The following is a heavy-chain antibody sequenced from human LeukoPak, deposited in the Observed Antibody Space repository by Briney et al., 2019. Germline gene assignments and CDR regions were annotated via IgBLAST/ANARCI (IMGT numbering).Heavy chain of an antibody. CDR1: GGSISSGSYY. J-gene: IGHJ4*02. V-gene: IGHV4-61*02. CDR2: IYTSGST. D-gene: IGHD4-17*01. CDR3: ARDSTTTVTIFDH. Sequence: SETLSLTCTVSGGSISSGSYYWSWIRQPAGKGLEWIGRIYTSGSTNYNPSLKSRVTISVDTSKNQFSLKLSSVTAADTAVYYCARDSTTTVTIFDHWGQGTLVTVSS.